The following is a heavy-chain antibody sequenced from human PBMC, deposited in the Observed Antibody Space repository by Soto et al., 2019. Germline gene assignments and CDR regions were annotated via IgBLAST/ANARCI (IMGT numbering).Heavy chain of an antibody. Sequence: GGSLRLSCAASGFTFSSYAMHWVRKAPGKGLEWVAVISYDGSNKYYADSVKGRFTISRDNSKNTLYLQMNSLRAEDTAVYYCARDPTYYDSSGYFITCDYWGQGTLVTVSS. CDR2: ISYDGSNK. CDR1: GFTFSSYA. J-gene: IGHJ4*02. D-gene: IGHD3-22*01. CDR3: ARDPTYYDSSGYFITCDY. V-gene: IGHV3-30-3*01.